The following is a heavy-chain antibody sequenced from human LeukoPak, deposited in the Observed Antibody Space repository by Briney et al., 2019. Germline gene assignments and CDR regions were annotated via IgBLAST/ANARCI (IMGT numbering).Heavy chain of an antibody. J-gene: IGHJ4*02. CDR3: ARVPHLVGATTAHSDY. CDR1: GYTFTSYG. CDR2: ISAYNGNT. V-gene: IGHV1-18*01. Sequence: ASVKVSCKASGYTFTSYGISWVRQAPGQGLEWMGWISAYNGNTNYAQKLQGRVTMTTDTSTSTAYMELRSLRSDDTAVHYCARVPHLVGATTAHSDYWGQGTLVTVSS. D-gene: IGHD1-26*01.